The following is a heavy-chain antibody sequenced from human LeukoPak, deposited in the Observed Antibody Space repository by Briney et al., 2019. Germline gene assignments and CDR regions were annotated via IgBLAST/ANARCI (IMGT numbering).Heavy chain of an antibody. Sequence: PGGSLRLSCAASGFTFSDYYMSWIRQAPGKGLEWASYISTGSSYTNYADSVKGRFTISRDNAKNSLSLQMNSLRAEDTAIYYCARAYGQVYFDNWGQGTLVTVSS. D-gene: IGHD3-10*01. J-gene: IGHJ4*02. CDR2: ISTGSSYT. V-gene: IGHV3-11*06. CDR3: ARAYGQVYFDN. CDR1: GFTFSDYY.